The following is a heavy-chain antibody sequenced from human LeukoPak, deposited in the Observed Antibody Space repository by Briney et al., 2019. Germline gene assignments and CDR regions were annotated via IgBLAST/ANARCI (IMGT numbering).Heavy chain of an antibody. D-gene: IGHD2-15*01. V-gene: IGHV3-69-1*01. CDR2: ISSSGTM. CDR1: GFTFSDYY. Sequence: GGSLRLSCAASGFTFSDYYMSWIRQAPGKGLEWVSYISSSGTMYYADSVKGRFTISRDNSKNTLYLQMNSLRAEDTAVYYCAKDLDKVVVVVAAKASGFDYWGQGTLVTVSS. J-gene: IGHJ4*02. CDR3: AKDLDKVVVVVAAKASGFDY.